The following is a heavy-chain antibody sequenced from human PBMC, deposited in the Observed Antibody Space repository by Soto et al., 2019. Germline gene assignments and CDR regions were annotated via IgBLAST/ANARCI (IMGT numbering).Heavy chain of an antibody. J-gene: IGHJ4*02. CDR1: GDSVSSNSAA. Sequence: SQTLSLPCAISGDSVSSNSAAWNSIRQSPSRGLEWLGRTYYRSKWYNDYAVSEKSRITINPDTSKNKFSLQLDSVTPEDTAVDYCARDLGTGSGWYFPYYFDYWGQGTLVTVSS. D-gene: IGHD6-19*01. V-gene: IGHV6-1*01. CDR3: ARDLGTGSGWYFPYYFDY. CDR2: TYYRSKWYN.